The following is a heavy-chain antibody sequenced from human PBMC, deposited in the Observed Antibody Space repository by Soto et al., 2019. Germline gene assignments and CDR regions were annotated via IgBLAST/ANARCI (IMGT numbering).Heavy chain of an antibody. CDR3: ARASSGWYNFDY. Sequence: GASVKVSCKASGYTFTSYGISWVRRAPGQGLEWMGWISAYNGNTNYAQKLQGRVTMTTDTSTSTAYVELRSLRSDDTAVYYCARASSGWYNFDYWGQGTLVTVSS. V-gene: IGHV1-18*01. CDR2: ISAYNGNT. CDR1: GYTFTSYG. J-gene: IGHJ4*02. D-gene: IGHD6-19*01.